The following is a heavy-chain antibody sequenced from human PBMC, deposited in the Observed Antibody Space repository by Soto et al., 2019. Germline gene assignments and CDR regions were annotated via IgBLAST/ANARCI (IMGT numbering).Heavy chain of an antibody. CDR1: GGAVSSGTYY. V-gene: IGHV4-61*01. J-gene: IGHJ5*02. Sequence: KPSETLSLTCTVSGGAVSSGTYYWSRIRQPPGKGLEWIGHIYFTGSTNYNPSLKSRVTMSLDTSRNQFSLKLSSVTAADTAVYYCTRGPPRVQWFDPWGLGTLVTVSS. CDR2: IYFTGST. CDR3: TRGPPRVQWFDP.